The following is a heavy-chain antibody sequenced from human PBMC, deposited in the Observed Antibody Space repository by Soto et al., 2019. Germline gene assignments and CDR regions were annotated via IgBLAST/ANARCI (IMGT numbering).Heavy chain of an antibody. V-gene: IGHV4-61*01. D-gene: IGHD1-20*01. CDR1: GGSVSSGSYY. J-gene: IGHJ5*02. CDR2: IYYSGST. Sequence: SETLSLTCTVSGGSVSSGSYYWSWIRQPPGKGLEWIGYIYYSGSTNYNPSLKSRGTLSVDTSKNQFSLKLTSVTAADTAVYYCARGLDNWNHLRHTNWFDPWGQGTLVTVSS. CDR3: ARGLDNWNHLRHTNWFDP.